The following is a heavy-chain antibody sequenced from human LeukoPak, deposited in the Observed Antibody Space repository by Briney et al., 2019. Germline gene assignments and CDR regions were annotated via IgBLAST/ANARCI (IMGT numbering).Heavy chain of an antibody. Sequence: SETLSLTCTVSGGSISSYYWSWIRQPPGKGLEWIGYIHYSGSTNYNPSLKSRVTISVDTSKNQFSLKLSSVTAADTAVYYCARNQDFDYWGQGTLVTVSS. J-gene: IGHJ4*02. V-gene: IGHV4-59*01. CDR1: GGSISSYY. CDR3: ARNQDFDY. CDR2: IHYSGST. D-gene: IGHD1-14*01.